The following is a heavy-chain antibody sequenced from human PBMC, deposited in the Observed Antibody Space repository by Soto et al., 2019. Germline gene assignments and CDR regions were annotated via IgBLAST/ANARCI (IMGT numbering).Heavy chain of an antibody. CDR2: VNDDGSST. D-gene: IGHD1-20*01. J-gene: IGHJ2*01. CDR3: ARDLITASGGPNWYFDL. Sequence: VESGGGLVQPGGSLRLSCASSGFTFSRHWMHWVRQAPGKGLVWVARVNDDGSSTAYGDSVRGRFTISRDNAKKTRYLQMDSLKTEDTAVYYCARDLITASGGPNWYFDLWGRGTLVTVSS. V-gene: IGHV3-74*01. CDR1: GFTFSRHW.